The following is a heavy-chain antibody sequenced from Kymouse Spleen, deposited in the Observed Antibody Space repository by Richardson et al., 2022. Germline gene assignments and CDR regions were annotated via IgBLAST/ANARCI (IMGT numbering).Heavy chain of an antibody. CDR1: GGSFSGYY. J-gene: IGHJ5*02. CDR2: INHSGST. Sequence: QVQLQQWGAGLLKPSETLSLTCAVYGGSFSGYYWSWIRQPPGKGLEWIGEINHSGSTNYNPSLKSRVTISVDTSKNQFSLKLSSVTAADTAVYYCARKDYGSGSYYTWGQGTLVTVSS. D-gene: IGHD3-10*01. CDR3: ARKDYGSGSYYT. V-gene: IGHV4-34*01.